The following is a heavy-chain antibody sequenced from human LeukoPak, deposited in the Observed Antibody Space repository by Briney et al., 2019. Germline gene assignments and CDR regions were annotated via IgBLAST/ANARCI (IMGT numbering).Heavy chain of an antibody. V-gene: IGHV1-2*02. CDR3: AREGFHGRELFPTFDY. Sequence: ASVKVSCKTSGYPFTGYYIHWVRQAPGQGLEWMGWINPNSGGTKYAQKFQGRVIMSRDTSTSTVYMELSSLRSEDTAVYYCAREGFHGRELFPTFDYWGQGTLVTVSS. J-gene: IGHJ4*02. CDR2: INPNSGGT. CDR1: GYPFTGYY. D-gene: IGHD3-10*01.